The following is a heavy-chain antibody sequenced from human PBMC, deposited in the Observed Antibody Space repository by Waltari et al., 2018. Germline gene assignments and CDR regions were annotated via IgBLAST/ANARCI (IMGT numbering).Heavy chain of an antibody. Sequence: QVQLQESGPGLVKPSETLSLTCAVSGYSISSGYYWGWIRQPPGKGLEWIGYIYYSGSTNYNPSLKSRVTISVDTSKNQFSLKLSSVTAADTAVYYCAREIGYSYSGWYNWFDPWGQGTLVTVSS. CDR2: IYYSGST. D-gene: IGHD5-18*01. CDR1: GYSISSGYY. J-gene: IGHJ5*02. V-gene: IGHV4-38-2*02. CDR3: AREIGYSYSGWYNWFDP.